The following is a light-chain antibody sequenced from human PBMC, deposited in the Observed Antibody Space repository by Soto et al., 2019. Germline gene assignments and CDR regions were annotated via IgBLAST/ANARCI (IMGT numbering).Light chain of an antibody. Sequence: EIVLTQSPGTLSLSPGERATLSCRASQSVDNNYLALYQQKTWPGSQAPHLWCIQQGHWLPKQVQRQWSGTYITLTISRLEPEDFAVYYCQQYGSSQYTFGQGTKLEIK. V-gene: IGKV3-20*01. J-gene: IGKJ2*01. CDR2: CI. CDR3: QQYGSSQYT. CDR1: QSVDNNY.